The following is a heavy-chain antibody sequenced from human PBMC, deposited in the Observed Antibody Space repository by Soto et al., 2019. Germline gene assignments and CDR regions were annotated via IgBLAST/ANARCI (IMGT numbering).Heavy chain of an antibody. CDR2: IYYSGST. CDR3: ARVGSYSFDY. Sequence: PSETLSLTCTVSGGSISSYYWSWIRQAPGKGLEWIGYIYYSGSTSYNPSLKSRVSISVDTSKNQFSLKLSSVTAADTAVYYCARVGSYSFDYWGQGTLVTVSS. CDR1: GGSISSYY. V-gene: IGHV4-59*12. D-gene: IGHD1-26*01. J-gene: IGHJ4*02.